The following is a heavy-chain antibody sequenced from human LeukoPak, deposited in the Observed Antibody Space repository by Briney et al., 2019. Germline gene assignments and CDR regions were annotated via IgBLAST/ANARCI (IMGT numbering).Heavy chain of an antibody. D-gene: IGHD5-18*01. CDR2: ISGSGGST. J-gene: IGHJ4*02. CDR3: AKDQKRKDTAMVFDY. CDR1: GFTFSSYA. V-gene: IGHV3-23*01. Sequence: PGGSLSLSCAASGFTFSSYAMSWVRQAPGKGLEWVSAISGSGGSTYYADSVKGRFTISRDNSKNTLYLQMNSLRAEDTAVYYCAKDQKRKDTAMVFDYWGQGTLVTVSS.